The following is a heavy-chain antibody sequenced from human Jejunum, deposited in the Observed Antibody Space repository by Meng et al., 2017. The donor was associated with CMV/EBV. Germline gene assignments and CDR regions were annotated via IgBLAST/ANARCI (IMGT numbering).Heavy chain of an antibody. D-gene: IGHD2-2*01. CDR1: GFAFTIHT. J-gene: IGHJ5*02. Sequence: SISLSGVTSGFAFTIHTMSWVRQAQGKGLEWVSSISGGGLTTYYADSVKGRFTISRDNSKNTLFLQMNSLRAEDTAVYYCTEGHASTWGQGTLVTVSS. CDR2: ISGGGLTT. CDR3: TEGHAST. V-gene: IGHV3-23*01.